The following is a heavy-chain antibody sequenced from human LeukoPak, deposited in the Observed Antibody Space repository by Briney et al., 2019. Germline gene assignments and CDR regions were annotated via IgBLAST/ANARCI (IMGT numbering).Heavy chain of an antibody. D-gene: IGHD4-17*01. CDR3: AKAPHDYGDYLAAFDI. CDR1: GFTFSSYW. J-gene: IGHJ3*02. CDR2: INTGGSST. Sequence: GGSLRLSCAASGFTFSSYWMHWVRQAPGKGLVWVSRINTGGSSTSYADSVKGRFTISRDNSKNTLYLQMNSLRAEDTAVYYCAKAPHDYGDYLAAFDIWGQGTMVTVSS. V-gene: IGHV3-74*01.